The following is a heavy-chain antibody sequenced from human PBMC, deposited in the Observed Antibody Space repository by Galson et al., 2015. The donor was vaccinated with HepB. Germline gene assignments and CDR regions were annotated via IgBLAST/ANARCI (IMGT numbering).Heavy chain of an antibody. CDR1: GFDVSNNY. CDR3: GSSSVNWGPDGFDI. V-gene: IGHV3-53*01. Sequence: SLRLSCAASGFDVSNNYMGWVRQAPGKGLEWVSVIDGGGTTPYADSVKGRFTISRDNSKNKLYLQMDTLRAEDTAVYHCGSSSVNWGPDGFDIWGQGTMVTVSS. CDR2: IDGGGTT. J-gene: IGHJ3*02. D-gene: IGHD7-27*01.